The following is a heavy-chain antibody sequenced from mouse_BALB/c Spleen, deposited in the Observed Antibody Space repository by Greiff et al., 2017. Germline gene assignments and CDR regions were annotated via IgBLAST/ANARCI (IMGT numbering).Heavy chain of an antibody. Sequence: VQLQQPGAELVKPGASVKMSCKASGYTFTSYWMHWVKQRPGQGLEWIGVIDPSDSYTSYTQKFKGKATLTVDTSSSTAYMQLSSLTSEDSAVYYCTRRGYGNYPYYAMDYWGQGTSVTVAS. CDR2: IDPSDSYT. CDR1: GYTFTSYW. CDR3: TRRGYGNYPYYAMDY. D-gene: IGHD2-1*01. V-gene: IGHV1S127*01. J-gene: IGHJ4*01.